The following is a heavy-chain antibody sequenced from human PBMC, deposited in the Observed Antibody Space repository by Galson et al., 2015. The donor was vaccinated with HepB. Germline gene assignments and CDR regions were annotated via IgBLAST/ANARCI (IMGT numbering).Heavy chain of an antibody. J-gene: IGHJ2*01. CDR1: EFSFSYYE. V-gene: IGHV3-48*03. D-gene: IGHD3-22*01. CDR2: ISATGRTT. CDR3: ARDGVRDYDSSGSYHYWYFDV. Sequence: SLRLSCAASEFSFSYYEMNWVRQAPGKGLEWVSYISATGRTTNYADSVKGRFTTSRDNVKKLLYLQMNSLGAEDTAVYYCARDGVRDYDSSGSYHYWYFDVWGRGTLVTVSS.